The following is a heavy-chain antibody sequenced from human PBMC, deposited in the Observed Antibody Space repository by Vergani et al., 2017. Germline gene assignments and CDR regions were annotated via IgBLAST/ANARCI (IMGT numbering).Heavy chain of an antibody. D-gene: IGHD3-10*01. CDR1: GYSISSGYY. J-gene: IGHJ4*02. CDR2: ISSSGST. CDR3: ARMDPETFGDLLIYYFDY. V-gene: IGHV4-38-2*02. Sequence: QVQLQESGPGLLKPSETLSLTCTVSGYSISSGYYWGWIRQPPGKGLEWIASISSSGSTYYNPSLKSRVTTSVDTSRKQFSLSLRSVTAADTAVYFCARMDPETFGDLLIYYFDYWGQGTLVSVSS.